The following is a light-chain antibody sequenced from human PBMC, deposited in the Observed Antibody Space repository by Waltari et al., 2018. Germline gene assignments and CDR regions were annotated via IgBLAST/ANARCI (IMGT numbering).Light chain of an antibody. CDR2: WAS. CDR1: QSLLFRSNNKNY. J-gene: IGKJ1*01. V-gene: IGKV4-1*01. CDR3: QQYYHIART. Sequence: DTVMTQSPDSLAVSLGERATINSKSSQSLLFRSNNKNYLAWYQQKPGQPPKLLIHWASTRESGVPDRFSGSRSGTDFTLTISSLQAEDVAVYYCQQYYHIARTFGQGTRVEIK.